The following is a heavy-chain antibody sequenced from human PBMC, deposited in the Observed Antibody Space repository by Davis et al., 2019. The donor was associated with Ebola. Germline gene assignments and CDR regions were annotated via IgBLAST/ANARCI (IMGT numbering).Heavy chain of an antibody. V-gene: IGHV3-7*03. J-gene: IGHJ4*02. CDR3: AKFIFSVPAARAYFDY. CDR2: IKQGGDEK. CDR1: GFTFSSYW. Sequence: GESLKISCAASGFTFSSYWMSWVRQAPGKGLEWVANIKQGGDEKYYVDSVKGRFIISRDDAKNSLYLQMNSLRAEDTAVYYCAKFIFSVPAARAYFDYWGQGTLVTVSS. D-gene: IGHD2-2*01.